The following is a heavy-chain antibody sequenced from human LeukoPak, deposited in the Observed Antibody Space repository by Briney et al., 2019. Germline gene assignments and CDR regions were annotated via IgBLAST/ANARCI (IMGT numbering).Heavy chain of an antibody. CDR2: IYYSGST. J-gene: IGHJ5*02. V-gene: IGHV4-59*01. CDR3: ARGITMVRGVLGNWFDP. D-gene: IGHD3-10*01. Sequence: SETLSLTCTVSGGSISSYYWSWLRQPPGKGLEWIGYIYYSGSTNYNPSLKSRVTISVDTSKNQFSLKLSSVTAADTAVYYCARGITMVRGVLGNWFDPWGQGTLVTVSS. CDR1: GGSISSYY.